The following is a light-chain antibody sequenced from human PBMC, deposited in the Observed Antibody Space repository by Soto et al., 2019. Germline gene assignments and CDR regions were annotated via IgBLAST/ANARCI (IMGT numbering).Light chain of an antibody. V-gene: IGKV3-20*01. CDR3: QQYATSPLT. J-gene: IGKJ1*01. CDR1: QSVSNNY. CDR2: GAS. Sequence: EIVVTHFRGTLSCSPGERCTLSGRASQSVSNNYLAWYQQKPGQAPRLVIFGASNRATGIPDRFSASGSGTEFTLTISRLEPEDVAVYYCQQYATSPLTFGHGTKVDIK.